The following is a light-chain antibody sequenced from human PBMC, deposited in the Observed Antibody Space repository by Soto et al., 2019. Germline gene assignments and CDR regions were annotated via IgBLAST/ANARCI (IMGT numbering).Light chain of an antibody. CDR2: GES. CDR1: QSVSSN. J-gene: IGKJ1*01. Sequence: EIVMTQPPATLSVSPGERPTLSCRASQSVSSNLAWYQQKPGQAPRLLIYGESTRATGIPARFSGSGSGTEFTITISSLQSEDFAVYYCQQYNNWPRTFGQGTKV. CDR3: QQYNNWPRT. V-gene: IGKV3-15*01.